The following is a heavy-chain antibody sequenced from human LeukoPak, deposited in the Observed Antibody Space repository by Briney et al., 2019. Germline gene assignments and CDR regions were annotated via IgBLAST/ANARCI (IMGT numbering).Heavy chain of an antibody. D-gene: IGHD3-22*01. Sequence: SVKVSCKASGGTFSSYAISWVRQAPGQGLEWMGGIIPIFGTANYAQKFQGRVTITTDESASTAYMELSSLRSEDTAVYYCARGRYDSSPPLPDYWGQGTLVTVSS. CDR3: ARGRYDSSPPLPDY. CDR2: IIPIFGTA. J-gene: IGHJ4*02. CDR1: GGTFSSYA. V-gene: IGHV1-69*05.